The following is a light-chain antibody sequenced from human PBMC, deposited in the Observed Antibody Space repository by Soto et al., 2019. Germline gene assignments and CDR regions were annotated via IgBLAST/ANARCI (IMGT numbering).Light chain of an antibody. CDR1: QSISRW. Sequence: DIPMTQSPSTLSASVGDRVTITCRASQSISRWLAWYQQKPGKPPKVLIYDASNLETGVPSRFSGSGSGTEFSLTIDSLQPDDFGTYYCQQYNSFEVHTFGQGTKVEIK. CDR2: DAS. J-gene: IGKJ2*01. V-gene: IGKV1-5*01. CDR3: QQYNSFEVHT.